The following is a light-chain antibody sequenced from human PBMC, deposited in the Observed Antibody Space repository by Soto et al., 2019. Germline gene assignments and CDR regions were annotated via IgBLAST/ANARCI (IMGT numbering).Light chain of an antibody. CDR3: CSYAGDYTLV. CDR1: NSDVGAYNY. CDR2: DVS. V-gene: IGLV2-11*01. Sequence: QSVLTQPRSVSGSPGQSVTISCTGTNSDVGAYNYVSWYQQQPGKAPKLIIYDVSQRPSGVPDRLSGSKSDNTASLTISGLQTEDEADYYCCSYAGDYTLVFGGGTKLTVL. J-gene: IGLJ3*02.